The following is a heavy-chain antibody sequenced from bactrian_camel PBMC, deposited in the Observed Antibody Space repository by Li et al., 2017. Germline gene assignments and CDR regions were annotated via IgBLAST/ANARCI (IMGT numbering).Heavy chain of an antibody. CDR1: AYLYSTDC. J-gene: IGHJ4*01. Sequence: VQLVESGGGSVQAGGSLRLSCAASAYLYSTDCMGWFRQAPGKEREGVATISTAARATLYDDSVKGRFTVSRDNAKNTLYLQLNSLKTEDTAMYYCAKDDVYYYTYKYNDWGQGTQVTVS. CDR3: AKDDVYYYTYKYND. CDR2: ISTAARAT. V-gene: IGHV3S1*01. D-gene: IGHD2*01.